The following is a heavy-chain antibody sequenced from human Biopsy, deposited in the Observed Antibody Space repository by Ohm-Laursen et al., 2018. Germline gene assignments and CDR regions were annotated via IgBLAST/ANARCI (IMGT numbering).Heavy chain of an antibody. CDR2: IFYSANT. CDR1: GVSINGGRYY. D-gene: IGHD5-12*01. V-gene: IGHV4-31*03. CDR3: ARLGSGDYFPTFFDF. Sequence: TLSLTCTVSGVSINGGRYYWNWIRHHTGKGLEWIGNIFYSANTYYNPSLKSRVTISVDTSENQFSLKLSSVTAADTAVYYCARLGSGDYFPTFFDFWGQGTLVTVSS. J-gene: IGHJ4*02.